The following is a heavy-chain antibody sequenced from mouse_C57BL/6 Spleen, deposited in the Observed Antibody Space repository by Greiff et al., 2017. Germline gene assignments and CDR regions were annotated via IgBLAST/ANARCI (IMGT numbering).Heavy chain of an antibody. CDR3: TRRDSNFPFAY. D-gene: IGHD2-5*01. Sequence: QVQLQQSGAELMKPGASVKLSCKATGYTFTGYWIEWVKQRPGHGLEWIGEILPGSGSTNYNEKFKGKATFTADTSSNTAYMQRSSLTTEDSAIYYCTRRDSNFPFAYWGQGTLVTVSA. CDR1: GYTFTGYW. J-gene: IGHJ3*01. V-gene: IGHV1-9*01. CDR2: ILPGSGST.